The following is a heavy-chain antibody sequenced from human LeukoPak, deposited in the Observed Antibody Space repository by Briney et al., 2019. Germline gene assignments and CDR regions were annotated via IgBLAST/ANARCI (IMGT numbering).Heavy chain of an antibody. V-gene: IGHV3-30*02. J-gene: IGHJ4*02. Sequence: GGSLRLSCAASGFTFSSYGMHWVRQAPGKGLEWVAFIRYDGSNKYYADSVKGRFTISRDNSKNTLHLQMNSLRAEDTAVYYCANPKGYYDSSALIGGYWGQGTLVTVSS. CDR2: IRYDGSNK. CDR1: GFTFSSYG. CDR3: ANPKGYYDSSALIGGY. D-gene: IGHD3-22*01.